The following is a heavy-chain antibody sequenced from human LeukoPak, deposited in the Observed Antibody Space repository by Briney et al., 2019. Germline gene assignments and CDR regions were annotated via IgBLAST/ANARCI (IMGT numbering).Heavy chain of an antibody. J-gene: IGHJ5*02. V-gene: IGHV1-69*04. D-gene: IGHD6-13*01. Sequence: ASVKVSCKAFGGTFSSYAISWVRQAPGQGLEWMGRIIPILGIVNYAQNFQGRVTITADKSTSTAYMEMSRLRPEDTAVYYCARDILSIPPEQQPVLKPFDPWGQGTLVTVPS. CDR1: GGTFSSYA. CDR3: ARDILSIPPEQQPVLKPFDP. CDR2: IIPILGIV.